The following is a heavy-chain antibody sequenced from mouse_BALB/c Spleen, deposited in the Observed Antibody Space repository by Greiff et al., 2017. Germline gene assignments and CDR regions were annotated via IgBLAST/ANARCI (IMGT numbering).Heavy chain of an antibody. D-gene: IGHD4-1*01. V-gene: IGHV2-2*02. J-gene: IGHJ3*01. CDR3: ARVELGAWFAY. Sequence: VQLQQSGPGLVQPSQSLSITCTVSGFSLTSYGVHWVRQSPGKGLEWLGVIWSGGSTDYNAAFISRLSISKDNSKSQVFFKMNSLQANDTAIYYCARVELGAWFAYWGQGTLVTVSA. CDR2: IWSGGST. CDR1: GFSLTSYG.